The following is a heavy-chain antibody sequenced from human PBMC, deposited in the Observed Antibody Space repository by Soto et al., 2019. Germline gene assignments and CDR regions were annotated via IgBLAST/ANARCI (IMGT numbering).Heavy chain of an antibody. Sequence: QVQLVESGGGVVQPGRSLRLSCAASGFTFSSYGMHWVRQAPGKGLEWVAAISYDGSNKYYADSVKGRFTISRDNSKNTLYLQMNSLRAEDTAVYYCARSPYSVSYLAYFDYWGQGTLVTVSS. CDR1: GFTFSSYG. D-gene: IGHD1-26*01. V-gene: IGHV3-30*03. CDR2: ISYDGSNK. CDR3: ARSPYSVSYLAYFDY. J-gene: IGHJ4*02.